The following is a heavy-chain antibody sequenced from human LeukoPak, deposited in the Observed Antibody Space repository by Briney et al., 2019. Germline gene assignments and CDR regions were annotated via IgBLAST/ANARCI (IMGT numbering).Heavy chain of an antibody. Sequence: ASVKVSCKASGYTFTNLAMNWVRQAPGQGLEWMGWINTNTGNPTYAQGFTGRFDFSLDTSVNTAYLQISSLKAEDTAIYYCARDWSGYGRFDYWGQGTLVTVSS. CDR3: ARDWSGYGRFDY. V-gene: IGHV7-4-1*02. CDR1: GYTFTNLA. J-gene: IGHJ4*02. D-gene: IGHD6-25*01. CDR2: INTNTGNP.